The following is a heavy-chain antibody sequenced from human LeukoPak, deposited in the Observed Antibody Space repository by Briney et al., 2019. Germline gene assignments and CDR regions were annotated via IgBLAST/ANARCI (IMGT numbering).Heavy chain of an antibody. J-gene: IGHJ4*02. D-gene: IGHD2-2*01. CDR2: IMISGDDT. CDR3: VRAAPGDCSSTSCSLFDN. V-gene: IGHV3-23*01. Sequence: GGSLRLSCAGSGFTFNNYAMSWVRQTPRKGLEWVSTIMISGDDTYYADPVKGRLTMSRDKTKNTLYLQMSYLRAEDTAVYYCVRAAPGDCSSTSCSLFDNWGQGILVTVSS. CDR1: GFTFNNYA.